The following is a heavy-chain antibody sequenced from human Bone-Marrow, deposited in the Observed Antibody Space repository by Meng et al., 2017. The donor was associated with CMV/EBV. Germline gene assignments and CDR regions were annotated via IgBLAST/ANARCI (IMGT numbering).Heavy chain of an antibody. Sequence: KVSCKGSGYSFTSYWIGWVRQMPGKGLEWMGIIYPGDSDTRYSPSFQGQVTISADKSISTAYLQWDSLRAEDTAVYYCARDHLGYYDFWSGYYKEHRQDAFDIWGQGTMVTVSS. CDR2: IYPGDSDT. D-gene: IGHD3-3*01. J-gene: IGHJ3*02. CDR3: ARDHLGYYDFWSGYYKEHRQDAFDI. CDR1: GYSFTSYW. V-gene: IGHV5-51*01.